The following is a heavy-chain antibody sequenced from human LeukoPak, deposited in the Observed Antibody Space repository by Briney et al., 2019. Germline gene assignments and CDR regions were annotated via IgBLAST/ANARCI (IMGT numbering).Heavy chain of an antibody. J-gene: IGHJ4*02. CDR3: VKDQWDY. Sequence: GGSLSLSCAASGFTFNTYTMSWVRQAPGQGLEWVSASIYNGDTYYADSVEGRFIISRDNSKSTLYLQMNSLRVEDTAVYYCVKDQWDYWGQGTLVTVSS. V-gene: IGHV3-23*01. CDR1: GFTFNTYT. CDR2: SIYNGDT. D-gene: IGHD6-19*01.